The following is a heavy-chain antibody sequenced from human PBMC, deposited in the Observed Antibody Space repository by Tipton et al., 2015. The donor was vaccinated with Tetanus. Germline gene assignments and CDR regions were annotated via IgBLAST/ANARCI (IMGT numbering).Heavy chain of an antibody. D-gene: IGHD3-3*01. CDR3: ARGTPEFGVVISPSVGGMDV. V-gene: IGHV1-2*06. CDR1: GYTFTDYY. J-gene: IGHJ6*02. Sequence: QLVQSGAEVKKPGASVNVSCKASGYTFTDYYIHWVRQAPGQGLEWLGRISPKTGGTNSPRKFLDRVTMTSDTSINTVYMEFSSLRSDDTADYYCARGTPEFGVVISPSVGGMDVWGQGTTVTVSS. CDR2: ISPKTGGT.